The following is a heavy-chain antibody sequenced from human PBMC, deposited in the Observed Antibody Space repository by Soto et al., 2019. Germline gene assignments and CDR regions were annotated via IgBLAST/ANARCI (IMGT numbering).Heavy chain of an antibody. CDR1: GFTFSSYW. CDR2: INSDGSST. D-gene: IGHD1-26*01. V-gene: IGHV3-74*01. CDR3: ARLSGSYHAFDI. Sequence: GESLKISCAASGFTFSSYWMHWVRQAPGKGLVWVSRINSDGSSTSYADSMKGRFTISRDNAKNTLYLQMNSLRAEDTAVYYCARLSGSYHAFDIWGQGTMVTVSS. J-gene: IGHJ3*02.